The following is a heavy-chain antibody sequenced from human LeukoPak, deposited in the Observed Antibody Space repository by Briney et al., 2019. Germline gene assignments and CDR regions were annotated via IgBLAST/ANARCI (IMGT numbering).Heavy chain of an antibody. CDR2: INPKSGGT. Sequence: ASVKVSCKASGYTFTDYFIHWVRQAPGQGLEWMGWINPKSGGTNFAQTVQGRVTMTRDTSIRTAYMELSRLTSDDTAVYYCARATGGYDLFDPWGQGTLVTVSS. V-gene: IGHV1-2*02. D-gene: IGHD5-12*01. CDR1: GYTFTDYF. J-gene: IGHJ5*02. CDR3: ARATGGYDLFDP.